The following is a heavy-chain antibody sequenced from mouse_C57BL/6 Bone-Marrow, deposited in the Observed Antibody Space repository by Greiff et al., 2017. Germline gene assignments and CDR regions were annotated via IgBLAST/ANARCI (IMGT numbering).Heavy chain of an antibody. CDR3: GGALAPGWYFDV. CDR1: GFTFNTYA. Sequence: EVQLVESGGGLVQPKGSLKLSCAASGFTFNTYAMHWVRQAPGKGLEWVARIRSKSSNYATYYADSVKDRFTISRDDSQSMLYLQMNNLKTEDTAMYYCGGALAPGWYFDVWGTGTTVTVSS. CDR2: IRSKSSNYAT. V-gene: IGHV10-3*01. J-gene: IGHJ1*03. D-gene: IGHD3-1*01.